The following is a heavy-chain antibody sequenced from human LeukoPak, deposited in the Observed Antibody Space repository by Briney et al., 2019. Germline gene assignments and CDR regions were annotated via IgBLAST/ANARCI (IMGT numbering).Heavy chain of an antibody. J-gene: IGHJ3*02. V-gene: IGHV3-21*06. CDR1: GFTFSNYG. D-gene: IGHD3-10*01. Sequence: PGGSLRLSCAASGFTFSNYGMNWVRQAPGKGLEWVSFTDTSGRYVYYGDSVKGRFTISRDNAKNLLFLQMNDLRAEDTALYYCARGRSITLLRGVAMSDGFDIWGQGAMVAVSS. CDR3: ARGRSITLLRGVAMSDGFDI. CDR2: TDTSGRYV.